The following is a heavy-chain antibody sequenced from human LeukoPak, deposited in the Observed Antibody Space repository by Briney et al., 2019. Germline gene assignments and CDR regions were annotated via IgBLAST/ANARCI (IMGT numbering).Heavy chain of an antibody. D-gene: IGHD2-15*01. J-gene: IGHJ4*02. CDR3: ARDGGMNCSGGSCYSLDY. Sequence: SETLSLTCTVSGGSISSGDYYWGWLRQPPGKGLEWIGYIDYSGSTYYNPSLKSRVTISVDTSKNQFSLKLSSVTAADTAVYYCARDGGMNCSGGSCYSLDYWGQGTLVTVSS. CDR1: GGSISSGDYY. CDR2: IDYSGST. V-gene: IGHV4-30-4*01.